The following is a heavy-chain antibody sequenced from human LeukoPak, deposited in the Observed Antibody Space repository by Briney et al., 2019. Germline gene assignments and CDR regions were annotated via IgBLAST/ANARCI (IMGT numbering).Heavy chain of an antibody. CDR2: IIPIFGTA. CDR1: GGTFSSYA. CDR3: ARDVVGLVSEQNFDY. V-gene: IGHV1-69*13. J-gene: IGHJ4*02. Sequence: GASVKVSCKASGGTFSSYAISWVRQAPGQGLEWMGGIIPIFGTANYAQKFQGRVTITADESTSTAYMELSSLRSEDTAVYYCARDVVGLVSEQNFDYWGQGTLVTVSS. D-gene: IGHD3/OR15-3a*01.